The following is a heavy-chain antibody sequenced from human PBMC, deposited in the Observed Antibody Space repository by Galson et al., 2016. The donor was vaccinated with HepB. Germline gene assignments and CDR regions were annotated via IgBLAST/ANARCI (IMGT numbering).Heavy chain of an antibody. CDR1: GGTFSNYP. J-gene: IGHJ4*02. V-gene: IGHV1-69*13. Sequence: SVKVSCKASGGTFSNYPINWVRQAPGQGLEWMGGIIPLFGTVNYAQKFQDRVTITADESTRTAYMELSSLTADDTAVYYCAWMITFGGLLNKWGQGTLVTVSS. CDR2: IIPLFGTV. CDR3: AWMITFGGLLNK. D-gene: IGHD3-16*01.